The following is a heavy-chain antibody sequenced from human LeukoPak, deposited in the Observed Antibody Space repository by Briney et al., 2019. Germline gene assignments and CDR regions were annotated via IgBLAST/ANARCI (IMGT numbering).Heavy chain of an antibody. D-gene: IGHD6-19*01. CDR3: AREEGQQWLVNY. CDR1: GGSISSSSYY. V-gene: IGHV4-39*02. CDR2: IYYSGST. J-gene: IGHJ4*02. Sequence: PSETLSLTRTVSGGSISSSSYYWGWIRQPPGKGLEWIGSIYYSGSTYYNPSLKSRFTISVDTSKNQFSLKLSSVTAADTAVYYCAREEGQQWLVNYWGQGTLVTVSS.